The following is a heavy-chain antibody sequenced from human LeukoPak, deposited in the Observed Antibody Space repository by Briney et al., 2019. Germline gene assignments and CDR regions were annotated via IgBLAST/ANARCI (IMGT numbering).Heavy chain of an antibody. D-gene: IGHD3-16*01. Sequence: ASVKVSCKASGYTFTGYYIHWVRQAPGQGLEWMGWINPHNGVIRNAQKFQGRVTMTRDTSISTAYMELSSLRSDDTAVYYCARDNRGERTPGWGYGGFDIWGQGTMVSVSS. CDR1: GYTFTGYY. CDR2: INPHNGVI. V-gene: IGHV1-2*02. J-gene: IGHJ3*02. CDR3: ARDNRGERTPGWGYGGFDI.